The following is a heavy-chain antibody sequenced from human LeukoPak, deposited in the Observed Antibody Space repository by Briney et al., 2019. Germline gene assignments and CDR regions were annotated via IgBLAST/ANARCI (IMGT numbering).Heavy chain of an antibody. J-gene: IGHJ6*02. CDR1: GFTLSGYA. Sequence: PGGSLRLSCAASGFTLSGYAMAWVRQAPGKGLEWVSVIGGSGDTTRYADSVKGRFTISRDKSKTTLFLQMNSLRVEDTAVYYCASKFGESYYYYYGLDVWGQGTTVTVSS. V-gene: IGHV3-23*01. CDR2: IGGSGDTT. D-gene: IGHD3-10*01. CDR3: ASKFGESYYYYYGLDV.